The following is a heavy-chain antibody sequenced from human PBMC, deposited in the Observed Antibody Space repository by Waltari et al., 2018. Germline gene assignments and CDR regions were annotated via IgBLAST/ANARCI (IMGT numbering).Heavy chain of an antibody. D-gene: IGHD3-3*01. Sequence: VQLVESGGGLVKPGRYRRLYCVGAGHRFADRAMHWVRQVPGKGLEWVSGINWNSGNIGYADSVKGRFTISRDNAKNSLYLQINSVRTEDTALYYCTSDAFGNSIGGVFDYWGQGTLVNVSS. CDR1: GHRFADRA. CDR3: TSDAFGNSIGGVFDY. CDR2: INWNSGNI. J-gene: IGHJ4*02. V-gene: IGHV3-9*01.